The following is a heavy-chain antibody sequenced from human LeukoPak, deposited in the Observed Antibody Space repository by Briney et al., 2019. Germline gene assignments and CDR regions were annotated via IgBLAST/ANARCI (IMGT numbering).Heavy chain of an antibody. CDR2: ISSNGGST. Sequence: GGSLRLSCAASGFTFSSYAMHWVRQAPGKGLEYVSAISSNGGSTSYANSVKGRFTISKDNSKNTLYLQMNSLRAEDTAVYYCAKWGVYYGMDVWGQGTTVTVSS. CDR1: GFTFSSYA. J-gene: IGHJ6*02. CDR3: AKWGVYYGMDV. V-gene: IGHV3-64*01. D-gene: IGHD3-10*01.